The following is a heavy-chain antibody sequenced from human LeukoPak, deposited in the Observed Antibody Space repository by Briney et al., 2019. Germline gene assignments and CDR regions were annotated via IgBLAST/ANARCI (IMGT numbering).Heavy chain of an antibody. CDR3: ARVSLGATRGAFDY. D-gene: IGHD1-26*01. J-gene: IGHJ4*02. Sequence: GGSLRLSCAAYVFTFEDYGMSWVRQAPGKGLEWVSGINWNGDSTGYADSVKGRFTISRENGKNSLYLQMNSLRALDTALYYCARVSLGATRGAFDYWGQGTLVTVSS. CDR2: INWNGDST. V-gene: IGHV3-20*04. CDR1: VFTFEDYG.